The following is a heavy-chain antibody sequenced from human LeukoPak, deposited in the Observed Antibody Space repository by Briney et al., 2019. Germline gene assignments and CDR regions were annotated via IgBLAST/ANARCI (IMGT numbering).Heavy chain of an antibody. CDR2: INWNGGST. CDR1: AFTFDDYG. Sequence: GGSLRLSCAASAFTFDDYGMSWVRQAPGKGLEWVSCINWNGGSTGYADSVKGRFTISRDNAKNSLYLQMNSLRAEDTALYYCARAAYYYDSSGYYFDYWGQGTLVTVSS. D-gene: IGHD3-22*01. CDR3: ARAAYYYDSSGYYFDY. V-gene: IGHV3-20*04. J-gene: IGHJ4*02.